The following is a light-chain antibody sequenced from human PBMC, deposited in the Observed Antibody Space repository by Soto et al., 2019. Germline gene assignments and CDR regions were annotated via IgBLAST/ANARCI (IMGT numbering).Light chain of an antibody. CDR1: QSVSSN. CDR3: QYLNSFPLT. Sequence: DIVMTQSPATLSVSPGERATLSCRASQSVSSNLAWNQQKPGTAPKLLIYLASTLQGRDPSRFSGSGSVTDFSLTISILQPEDVATYYCQYLNSFPLTFGGGTKVEIK. J-gene: IGKJ4*01. V-gene: IGKV1-9*01. CDR2: LAS.